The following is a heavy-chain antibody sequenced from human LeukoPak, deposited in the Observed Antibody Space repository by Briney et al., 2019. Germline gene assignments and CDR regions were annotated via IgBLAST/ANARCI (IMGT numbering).Heavy chain of an antibody. CDR2: INHSGST. CDR3: ARGGRLAYCGGDCYSFYI. V-gene: IGHV4-34*01. D-gene: IGHD2-21*02. Sequence: SETLSLTCAVYGGSFSGYYWSWIRQPPGKGLEWIGEINHSGSTNYNPSLKSRVTISVDTSKNQFPLNLSSVTAADTAVYYCARGGRLAYCGGDCYSFYIWGQGTLVTVSS. CDR1: GGSFSGYY. J-gene: IGHJ4*02.